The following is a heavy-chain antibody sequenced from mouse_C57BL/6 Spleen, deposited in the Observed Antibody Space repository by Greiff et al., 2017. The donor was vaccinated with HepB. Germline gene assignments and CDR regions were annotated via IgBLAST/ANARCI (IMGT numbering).Heavy chain of an antibody. J-gene: IGHJ4*01. CDR2: IDPSDSYT. Sequence: QVQLQQPGAELVKPGASVKLSCKASGYTFTSYWMQWVKQRPGQGLEWIGEIDPSDSYTNYNQKFKGKATLTVDTSSSTAYMQLSSLTSEDSAVYYCARWGTVVRKYAMDYWGQGTSVTVSS. CDR3: ARWGTVVRKYAMDY. V-gene: IGHV1-50*01. D-gene: IGHD1-1*01. CDR1: GYTFTSYW.